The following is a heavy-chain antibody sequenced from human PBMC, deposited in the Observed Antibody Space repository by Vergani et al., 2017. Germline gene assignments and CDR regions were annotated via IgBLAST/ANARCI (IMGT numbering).Heavy chain of an antibody. D-gene: IGHD4/OR15-4a*01. J-gene: IGHJ4*02. CDR3: AKAGATWKAGFDY. CDR1: GFTVSSNE. V-gene: IGHV3-38-3*01. Sequence: EVQLVESRGVLVQPGGSLRLSCASSGFTVSSNEMSWVRQAPGKGLEWVTSISGGSTYYADSRKGRFTISRDNSKNTLHLQMNSLRAEDTAVYYCAKAGATWKAGFDYGGQGILVTVAS. CDR2: ISGGST.